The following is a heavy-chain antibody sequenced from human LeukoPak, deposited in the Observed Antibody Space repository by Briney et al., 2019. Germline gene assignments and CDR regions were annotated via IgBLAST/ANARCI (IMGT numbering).Heavy chain of an antibody. CDR2: ISSSSHYT. Sequence: GGSLRLSCAASGFTFSNRYMGWVRQAPGKGLAWVSYISSSSHYTNYEASVRGRFIVSRDNARDSVYLQMNSLRVEDTAIYYCVTETTEGAKDYWGQGTLVTVSS. V-gene: IGHV3-11*05. CDR3: VTETTEGAKDY. D-gene: IGHD1-14*01. J-gene: IGHJ4*02. CDR1: GFTFSNRY.